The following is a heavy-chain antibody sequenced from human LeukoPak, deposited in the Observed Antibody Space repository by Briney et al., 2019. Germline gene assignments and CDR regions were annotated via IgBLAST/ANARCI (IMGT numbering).Heavy chain of an antibody. J-gene: IGHJ1*01. V-gene: IGHV1-18*01. CDR2: ISAYNGNT. D-gene: IGHD3-22*01. CDR3: ARGDSSGYYLGFQH. Sequence: ASVKVSCKASGGTFSSYAISWVRQAPGQGLEWMGWISAYNGNTNYAQKLQGRVTMTTDTSTSTAYMELRSLRSDDTAVYYCARGDSSGYYLGFQHWGQGTLVTVSS. CDR1: GGTFSSYA.